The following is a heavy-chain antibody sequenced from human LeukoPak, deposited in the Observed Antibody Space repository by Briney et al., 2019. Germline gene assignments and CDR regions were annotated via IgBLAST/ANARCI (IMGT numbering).Heavy chain of an antibody. Sequence: SGGSLRLSCAASGFTFSSYSMNWVRQAPGKGLEWVSSISSSSSYIYYADSVKGRFTISRDNAKNSLYLQMNSLRAEDTAVYYCARVKLNRGAYDYWSQGTLVTVSS. CDR2: ISSSSSYI. CDR1: GFTFSSYS. J-gene: IGHJ4*02. CDR3: ARVKLNRGAYDY. D-gene: IGHD1-1*01. V-gene: IGHV3-21*01.